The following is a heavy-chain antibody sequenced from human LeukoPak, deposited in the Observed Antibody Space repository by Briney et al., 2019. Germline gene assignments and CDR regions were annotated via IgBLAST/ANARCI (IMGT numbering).Heavy chain of an antibody. CDR3: ASSTVYCSSTSCYFN. D-gene: IGHD2-2*01. V-gene: IGHV1-2*02. CDR2: INPNSGGT. CDR1: GYTFTGYF. Sequence: ASVKVSCKSSGYTFTGYFMHWVRQAPGQGLEWMGWINPNSGGTNYAQKFQGRVTMTRDTSISTAYMELSRLRSDDTAVYYCASSTVYCSSTSCYFNWGQGTLVTVSS. J-gene: IGHJ4*02.